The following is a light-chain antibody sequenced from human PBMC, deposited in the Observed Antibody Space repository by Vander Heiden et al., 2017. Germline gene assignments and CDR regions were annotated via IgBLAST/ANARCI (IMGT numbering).Light chain of an antibody. J-gene: IGLJ1*01. V-gene: IGLV2-11*01. CDR2: DVA. CDR1: SSDVGGYNY. CDR3: CSYAGSYVYV. Sequence: QSALTPPRTVSWSPGQSVTISCTGTSSDVGGYNYVSWYQQHPGKAPKLMIYDVAQRPSGVPDRFSGSKSGNTASLTISGLQAEDEADYYCCSYAGSYVYVFGTGTTVTVL.